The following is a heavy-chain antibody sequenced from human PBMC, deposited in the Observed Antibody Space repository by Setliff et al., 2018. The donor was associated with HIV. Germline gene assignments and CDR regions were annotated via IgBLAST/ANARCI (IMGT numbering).Heavy chain of an antibody. CDR1: GFTFITYA. J-gene: IGHJ3*02. D-gene: IGHD3-10*01. Sequence: PGGSLRLSCVASGFTFITYAMSWVRQAPGKGLEWVSSISGSGGSTYYADSVKGRFTISRDNSKNTVYLHMNSLRAEDTAVYYCAKDSEPEYYGASASGEAFDIWGQGTRVT. V-gene: IGHV3-23*01. CDR3: AKDSEPEYYGASASGEAFDI. CDR2: ISGSGGST.